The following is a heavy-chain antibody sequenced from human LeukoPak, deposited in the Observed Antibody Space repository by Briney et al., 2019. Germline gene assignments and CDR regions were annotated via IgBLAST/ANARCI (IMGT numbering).Heavy chain of an antibody. CDR3: ARDFDRYYFDY. CDR2: INSVGSST. Sequence: GGSLRLSCAASGFTFSSYWMHWVRQAPGKGLVWVSRINSVGSSTSSADSVRGRFTISRDNAKNTLYLQMNSLRAEDTAVYYCARDFDRYYFDYWGQGTLVTVSS. V-gene: IGHV3-74*01. J-gene: IGHJ4*02. D-gene: IGHD3-9*01. CDR1: GFTFSSYW.